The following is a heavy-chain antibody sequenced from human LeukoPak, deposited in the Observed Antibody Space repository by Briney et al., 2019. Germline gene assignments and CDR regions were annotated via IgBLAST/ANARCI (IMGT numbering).Heavy chain of an antibody. V-gene: IGHV1-2*02. CDR2: INPNSGGT. Sequence: ASVKVSCKASGYTFTGYYMHWVRQAPGQGLEWMGWINPNSGGTNYAQKFQGRVTMTRDTSISTAYMELSRLRSDDTAVYYCARDAENCYGSGLNYWGQGTLVTVSS. CDR3: ARDAENCYGSGLNY. CDR1: GYTFTGYY. J-gene: IGHJ4*02. D-gene: IGHD3-10*01.